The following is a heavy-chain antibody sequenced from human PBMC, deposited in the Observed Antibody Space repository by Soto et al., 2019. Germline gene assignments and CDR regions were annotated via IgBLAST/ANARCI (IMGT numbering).Heavy chain of an antibody. CDR1: GYTFTSYD. D-gene: IGHD4-17*01. CDR2: MNPNSGNT. Sequence: ASVKVSCKASGYTFTSYDINWVRQATGQGLEWMGWMNPNSGNTGYAQKFQGRVTMTRNXXXXXXXXELSSLRSEDTAVYYCAMVYGDYELWEYDYWGQGTLVTVSS. J-gene: IGHJ4*02. CDR3: AMVYGDYELWEYDY. V-gene: IGHV1-8*01.